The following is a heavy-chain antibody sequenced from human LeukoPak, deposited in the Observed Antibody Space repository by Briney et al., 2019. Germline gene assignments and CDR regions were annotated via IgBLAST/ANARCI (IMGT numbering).Heavy chain of an antibody. J-gene: IGHJ6*03. V-gene: IGHV4-39*01. CDR1: GGSISSSSYY. CDR3: ARHLPPNCGGDCYYLYYYYMDV. CDR2: IYYSGST. D-gene: IGHD2-21*01. Sequence: PSETLSLTCTVSGGSISSSSYYWGWIRQPPGKGLEWIGSIYYSGSTYYNPSLKSRVTISVDTSKNQFSLKLSSVTAADTAVYYCARHLPPNCGGDCYYLYYYYMDVWGKGTTVTVSS.